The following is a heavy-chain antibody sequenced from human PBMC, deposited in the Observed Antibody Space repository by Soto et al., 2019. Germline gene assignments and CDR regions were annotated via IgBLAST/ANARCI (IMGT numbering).Heavy chain of an antibody. D-gene: IGHD3-22*01. CDR3: ARGRYLDSSDYWVANLPFDH. Sequence: GGSLRLSCAASGFTFNSYVMTWVRQAPGEGLEWVSSISRSGRGSAYYADSVKGRFTISRDNSENSLFLQMNNLRDEDTALYYCARGRYLDSSDYWVANLPFDHWGLGTLVTVSS. CDR1: GFTFNSYV. CDR2: ISRSGRGSA. V-gene: IGHV3-23*01. J-gene: IGHJ4*02.